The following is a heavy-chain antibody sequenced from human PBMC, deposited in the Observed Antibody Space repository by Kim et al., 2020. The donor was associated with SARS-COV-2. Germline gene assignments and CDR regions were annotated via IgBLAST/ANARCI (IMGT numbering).Heavy chain of an antibody. CDR1: GFNFNTYG. CDR3: ARGPHYDSYSGYSDYYYGMDV. J-gene: IGHJ6*04. CDR2: IWFDGSDE. V-gene: IGHV3-33*01. Sequence: GGSLRLSCSASGFNFNTYGMHWVRQAPGKGLEWVGVIWFDGSDEYYADSVRGRFTISRDNSKNTLYLQMHSLRAEDTAVYYCARGPHYDSYSGYSDYYYGMDVWGEGPTVSVSS. D-gene: IGHD3-3*01.